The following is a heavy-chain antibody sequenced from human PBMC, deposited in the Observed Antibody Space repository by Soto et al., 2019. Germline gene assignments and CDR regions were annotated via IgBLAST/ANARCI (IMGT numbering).Heavy chain of an antibody. Sequence: GGSLRLSCAASGFTFSSYAMSWVRQAPGKGLEWVSAISGSGGSTYYADSVKGRFTISRDNAKNMVYLQMNSLRAEDTAMYYCGRGSGPRGRPYWGQGISVTVSS. V-gene: IGHV3-23*01. CDR3: GRGSGPRGRPY. CDR2: ISGSGGST. CDR1: GFTFSSYA. D-gene: IGHD6-25*01. J-gene: IGHJ4*02.